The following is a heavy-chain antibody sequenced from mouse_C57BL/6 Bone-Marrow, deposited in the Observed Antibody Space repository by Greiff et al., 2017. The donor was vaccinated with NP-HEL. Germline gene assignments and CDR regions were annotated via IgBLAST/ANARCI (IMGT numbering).Heavy chain of an antibody. Sequence: QVQLKHSDAELVKPGASVKISCKVSGYSFTDHTIHCLRQRPEQGLEWIGYVYPRDGSIKYNEKFKGKATLTADKSSSTAYMQFNSLTSEDSAVYFWARAGWLVLDYWGQGTTLTVSS. D-gene: IGHD2-3*01. CDR2: VYPRDGSI. CDR3: ARAGWLVLDY. V-gene: IGHV1-78*01. J-gene: IGHJ2*01. CDR1: GYSFTDHT.